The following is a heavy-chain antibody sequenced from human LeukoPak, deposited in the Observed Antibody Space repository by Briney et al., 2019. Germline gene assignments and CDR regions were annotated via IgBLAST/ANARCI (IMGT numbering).Heavy chain of an antibody. CDR2: INPNSGGT. J-gene: IGHJ4*02. Sequence: GASVKVSCKASGGTFSSYAISWVRQAPGQGLEWMGWINPNSGGTNYAQKFQGRVTMTRDTSISTAYMELSRLRSDDTAVYYCAYSYSYGYYFDYWGQGTLVTVSS. D-gene: IGHD5-18*01. V-gene: IGHV1-2*02. CDR1: GGTFSSYA. CDR3: AYSYSYGYYFDY.